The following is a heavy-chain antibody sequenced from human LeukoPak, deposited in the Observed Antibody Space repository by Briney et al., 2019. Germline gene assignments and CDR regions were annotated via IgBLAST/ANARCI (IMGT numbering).Heavy chain of an antibody. CDR2: IRYDGSNK. V-gene: IGHV3-30*02. D-gene: IGHD5-24*01. J-gene: IGHJ4*02. CDR3: ARGVATISL. CDR1: GFTFSSYS. Sequence: RGSLRLSCAASGFTFSSYSMNWVRQAPGKGLEWVAFIRYDGSNKYYADSVKGRFTISRDNSKNTLYLQMNSLRAEDTAVYYCARGVATISLWGQGTLVTVSS.